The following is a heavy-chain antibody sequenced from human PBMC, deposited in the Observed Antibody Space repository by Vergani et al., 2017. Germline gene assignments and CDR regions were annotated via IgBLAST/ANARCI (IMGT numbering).Heavy chain of an antibody. J-gene: IGHJ6*03. Sequence: QVQLQQWGGGLLKPSETLSLICVVNGGSFTSYHWTWIRQSPGEGLEWVGDIDHTGRPDYNPSLKSRLTMSVDKSRNQFSLSLNSVTATDTAIYFCARVKTETNGHLYYYYYVDVWVQGTAVTVS. CDR2: IDHTGRP. D-gene: IGHD2-8*01. CDR3: ARVKTETNGHLYYYYYVDV. V-gene: IGHV4-34*01. CDR1: GGSFTSYH.